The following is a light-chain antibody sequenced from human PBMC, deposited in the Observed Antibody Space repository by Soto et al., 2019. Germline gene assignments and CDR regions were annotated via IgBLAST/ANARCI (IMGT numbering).Light chain of an antibody. CDR2: DVS. CDR3: SSYAGTHVV. Sequence: QSALTQAPSASGSPGQSVTISCTGTSCDVGGYNYVSCYQQHPGKAPKLMIYDVSNRPSGVPDRFSGSKSGNTASLTVSGLQADDEADYYCSSYAGTHVVFGTGTKLT. V-gene: IGLV2-8*01. J-gene: IGLJ1*01. CDR1: SCDVGGYNY.